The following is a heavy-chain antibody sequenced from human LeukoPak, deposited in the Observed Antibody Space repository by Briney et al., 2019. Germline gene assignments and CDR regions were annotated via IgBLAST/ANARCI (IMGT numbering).Heavy chain of an antibody. CDR2: ISSSSSTI. CDR3: ARDAVGARYFDY. Sequence: GGSLRLSCAASAFTFSTYSMNWVRQAPGKELEWVSYISSSSSTIHYADSVKGRFTISRDNARNSLYLQMNSLRAEDTAVYYCARDAVGARYFDYWGQGTLVTVSS. V-gene: IGHV3-48*01. J-gene: IGHJ4*02. CDR1: AFTFSTYS. D-gene: IGHD6-6*01.